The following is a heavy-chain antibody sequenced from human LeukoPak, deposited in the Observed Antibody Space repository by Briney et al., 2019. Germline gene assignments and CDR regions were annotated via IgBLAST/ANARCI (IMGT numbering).Heavy chain of an antibody. D-gene: IGHD3-10*01. Sequence: SETLSLTCTVSGGSISSYYWSWIRQPAGKGLEWIGRISTSGSTNYNPSLKSRVTMSVDTSKNQFSLKLSSVTAADTAVYYCATSYYGSGTYYNWFDPWGQGTLVTVSS. V-gene: IGHV4-4*07. CDR1: GGSISSYY. J-gene: IGHJ5*02. CDR3: ATSYYGSGTYYNWFDP. CDR2: ISTSGST.